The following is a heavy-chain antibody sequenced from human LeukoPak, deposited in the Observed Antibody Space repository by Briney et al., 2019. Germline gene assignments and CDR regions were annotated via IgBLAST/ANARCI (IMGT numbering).Heavy chain of an antibody. J-gene: IGHJ4*02. CDR1: GFTFSSYA. D-gene: IGHD1/OR15-1a*01. Sequence: GGSLRLSCAASGFTFSSYAMSWVRQAPGKGLEWVSAISGSGGSTYYADSVKGRFTISRDISKNMLYLQMNTLTAEDTAIYFCAKDFEFKWQQPSDHWGQGTLVTVSS. CDR3: AKDFEFKWQQPSDH. CDR2: ISGSGGST. V-gene: IGHV3-23*01.